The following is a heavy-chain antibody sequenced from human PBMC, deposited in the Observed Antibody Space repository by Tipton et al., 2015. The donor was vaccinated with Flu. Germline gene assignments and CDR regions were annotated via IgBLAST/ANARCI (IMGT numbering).Heavy chain of an antibody. D-gene: IGHD3-10*01. Sequence: SLRLSCAASGFAFSDYYMSWIRQAPGKGLEWVSYITSSGSTIFYVDSVKGRFTISRDNVKNLLYLQMNSLRAEDTALYYCARGDGSGRNDDAYDIWGQGTVVTVSS. CDR1: GFAFSDYY. V-gene: IGHV3-11*01. CDR2: ITSSGSTI. CDR3: ARGDGSGRNDDAYDI. J-gene: IGHJ3*02.